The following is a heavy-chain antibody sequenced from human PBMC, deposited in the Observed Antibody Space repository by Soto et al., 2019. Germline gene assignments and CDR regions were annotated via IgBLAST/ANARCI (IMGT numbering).Heavy chain of an antibody. D-gene: IGHD3-3*01. CDR3: ARGELRFSWFPNWFDP. J-gene: IGHJ5*02. V-gene: IGHV1-69*13. Sequence: SVKVSCKASGGTFSSYAISWVRQAPGQGLEWMGGIIPIFGTANYAQKFQGRVTITADESTSTAYMELSSLRSEDTAVYYCARGELRFSWFPNWFDPCGQGPLVTVSS. CDR2: IIPIFGTA. CDR1: GGTFSSYA.